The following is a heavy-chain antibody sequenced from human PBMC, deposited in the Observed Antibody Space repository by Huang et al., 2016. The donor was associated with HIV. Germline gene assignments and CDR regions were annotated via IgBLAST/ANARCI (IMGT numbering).Heavy chain of an antibody. CDR3: ARDAYYDYVWGSYRKYYYYYMDV. CDR2: ISYEGSNK. J-gene: IGHJ6*03. V-gene: IGHV3-30-3*01. Sequence: QVQLVESGGGVVQPGRSLRLSCAASGFTFSSYVMHWVRQGPGKVLEWVAVISYEGSNKYYADSVKGRFTISRDNSKNTLYLQMNSLRAEDTAVYYCARDAYYDYVWGSYRKYYYYYMDVWGKGTTVTVSS. CDR1: GFTFSSYV. D-gene: IGHD3-16*02.